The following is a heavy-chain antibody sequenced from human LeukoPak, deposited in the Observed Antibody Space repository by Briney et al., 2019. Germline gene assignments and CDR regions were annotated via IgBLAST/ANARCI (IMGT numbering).Heavy chain of an antibody. CDR3: ARDIEHCSSTSCYASWFDP. J-gene: IGHJ5*02. CDR1: GGSISSSSYY. D-gene: IGHD2-2*01. Sequence: NPSKTLSLTCTVSGGSISSSSYYWGWIRQPPGKGLEWIGSIYYSGSTYYNPSLKSRVTISVDTSKNQFSLKLSSVTAADTAVYYCARDIEHCSSTSCYASWFDPWGQGTLVTVSS. CDR2: IYYSGST. V-gene: IGHV4-39*07.